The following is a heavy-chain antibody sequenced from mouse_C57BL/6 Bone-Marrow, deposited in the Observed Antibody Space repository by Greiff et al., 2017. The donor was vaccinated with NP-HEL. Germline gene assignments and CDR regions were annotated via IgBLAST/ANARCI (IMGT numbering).Heavy chain of an antibody. J-gene: IGHJ4*01. CDR3: ARKGRRDYAMDY. Sequence: QVQLQQPGAELVKPGASVKMSCKASGYTFTSYWITWVKQRPGQGLEWIGDIYPGSGSTNYNEKFKSKATLTVDPSSSTAYMQLSSLTSEDSAVYYCARKGRRDYAMDYWGQGTSVTVSS. CDR1: GYTFTSYW. V-gene: IGHV1-55*01. CDR2: IYPGSGST.